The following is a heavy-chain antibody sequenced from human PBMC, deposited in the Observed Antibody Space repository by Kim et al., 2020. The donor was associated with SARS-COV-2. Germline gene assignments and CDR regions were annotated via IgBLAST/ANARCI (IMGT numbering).Heavy chain of an antibody. J-gene: IGHJ6*02. V-gene: IGHV3-13*01. CDR1: GFTFSSYD. D-gene: IGHD3-10*01. CDR3: ARESITMVRGVIKSYGMDV. Sequence: GGSLRLSCAASGFTFSSYDMHWVRQATGKGLEWVSAIGTAGDTYYPGSVKGRFTISRENAKNSLYLQMNSLRAGDTAVYYCARESITMVRGVIKSYGMDVWGQGTTVTVSS. CDR2: IGTAGDT.